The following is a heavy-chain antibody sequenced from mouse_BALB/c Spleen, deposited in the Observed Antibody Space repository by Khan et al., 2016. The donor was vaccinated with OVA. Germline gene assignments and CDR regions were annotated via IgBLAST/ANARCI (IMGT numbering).Heavy chain of an antibody. CDR2: TNPTNGRT. J-gene: IGHJ2*01. V-gene: IGHV1S81*02. CDR1: GYTFTSYW. CDR3: ARSRKIVDTYFDY. Sequence: VQLQQSGAELVKAGASVKMSCKASGYTFTSYWMHWVKQRLGQGLEWFAETNPTNGRTYYNEKLKSKATLTVDKSSSTAYMLLSGPTFEDSAVYYCARSRKIVDTYFDYWGQGTTLTVSS. D-gene: IGHD1-1*01.